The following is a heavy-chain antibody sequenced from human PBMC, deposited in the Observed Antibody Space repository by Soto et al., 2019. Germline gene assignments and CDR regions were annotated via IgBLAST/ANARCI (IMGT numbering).Heavy chain of an antibody. Sequence: ASVKVSCKASGYTFTSYGISWVRQAPGQGLEWMGWISAYNGNTNYAQKLQGRVTMTTDTSTSTAYMELRSLRSDDTAVYYCARERTHGDYVVVYFDYWGQGTLVTVSS. CDR3: ARERTHGDYVVVYFDY. J-gene: IGHJ4*02. CDR2: ISAYNGNT. CDR1: GYTFTSYG. V-gene: IGHV1-18*01. D-gene: IGHD4-17*01.